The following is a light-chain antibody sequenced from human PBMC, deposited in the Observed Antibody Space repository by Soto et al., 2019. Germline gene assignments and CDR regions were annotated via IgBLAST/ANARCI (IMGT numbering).Light chain of an antibody. V-gene: IGKV2-28*01. CDR2: LGS. CDR3: RQDRQSLT. Sequence: VMTQSPLSLPVTPGEPASISCRSSHSLLHNDTYNYLDWYLQKPGQSPQLLIYLGSHRASGVPDRFSGSGSGTDFTLKISRVEAEDFGTYYCRQDRQSLTFGQGTKVDIK. J-gene: IGKJ1*01. CDR1: HSLLHNDTYNY.